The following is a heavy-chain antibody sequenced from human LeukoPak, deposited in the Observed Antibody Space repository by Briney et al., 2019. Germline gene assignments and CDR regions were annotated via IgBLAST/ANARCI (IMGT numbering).Heavy chain of an antibody. CDR3: AKEPYSSAWLFDY. V-gene: IGHV3-21*01. D-gene: IGHD6-19*01. Sequence: GGSLRLSCAASGFTFGSYTMNWVRQAPGKGLEWVSSISSSSSYIYYADSMKGRFTISRDNAKNSLYLQLNSLTAEDTAVYYCAKEPYSSAWLFDYWGQGTLVTVSS. CDR1: GFTFGSYT. CDR2: ISSSSSYI. J-gene: IGHJ4*02.